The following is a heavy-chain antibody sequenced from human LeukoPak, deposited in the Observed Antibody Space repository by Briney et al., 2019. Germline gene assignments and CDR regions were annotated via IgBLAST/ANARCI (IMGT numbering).Heavy chain of an antibody. J-gene: IGHJ4*02. CDR1: GYSISSGYY. Sequence: SETLSLTCAVSGYSISSGYYWGWIRQPPGKGLEWIGSIYHSGSTYYNPSLKSRVTISVDTSKNQFSLKLSSVTAADTAVCYCARHLGYCSSTSCYNPKFDYWGQGTLVTVSS. CDR2: IYHSGST. CDR3: ARHLGYCSSTSCYNPKFDY. V-gene: IGHV4-38-2*01. D-gene: IGHD2-2*01.